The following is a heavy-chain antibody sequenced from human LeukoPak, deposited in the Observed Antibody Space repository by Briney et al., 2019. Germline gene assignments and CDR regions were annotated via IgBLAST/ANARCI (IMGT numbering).Heavy chain of an antibody. Sequence: SVKVSCKASGGTFSSYAISWVRQAPGQGFEWMGGIIPMFGTAIHAQKFQGRVTITADKSTSTAYMELSSLRSEDTAVYYCARVNLGRYCSGGSCSYYFDYWGQGTLVTVSS. D-gene: IGHD2-15*01. V-gene: IGHV1-69*06. CDR3: ARVNLGRYCSGGSCSYYFDY. CDR2: IIPMFGTA. J-gene: IGHJ4*02. CDR1: GGTFSSYA.